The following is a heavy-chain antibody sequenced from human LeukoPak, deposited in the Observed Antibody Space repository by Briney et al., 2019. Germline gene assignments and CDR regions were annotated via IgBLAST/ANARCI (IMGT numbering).Heavy chain of an antibody. J-gene: IGHJ4*02. V-gene: IGHV3-30*03. CDR2: ISYDGSNK. CDR1: GFTFSSYG. Sequence: EGSLRLSCAASGFTFSSYGMHWVRQAPGKGLEWVAVISYDGSNKYYADSVKGRFTISRDNSKNTLYLQMNSLRAEDTAVYYCATNPSAGDYEDYWGQGTLVTVSS. CDR3: ATNPSAGDYEDY. D-gene: IGHD4-17*01.